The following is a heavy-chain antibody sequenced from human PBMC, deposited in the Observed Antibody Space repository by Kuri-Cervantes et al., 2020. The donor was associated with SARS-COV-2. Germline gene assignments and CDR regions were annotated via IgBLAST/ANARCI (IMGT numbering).Heavy chain of an antibody. CDR1: GATLSNSW. CDR3: ARQGPNERSGYNYFDP. V-gene: IGHV5-51*01. Sequence: GGSLRLSCNVSGATLSNSWIHWLRHLTGKGLEWVGVIHPGDSDKRHGASFQGQVTISADKSLNTVYLQWSSLKSSDTAIYYCARQGPNERSGYNYFDPWGQGTQVTVSS. CDR2: IHPGDSDK. D-gene: IGHD3-22*01. J-gene: IGHJ5*02.